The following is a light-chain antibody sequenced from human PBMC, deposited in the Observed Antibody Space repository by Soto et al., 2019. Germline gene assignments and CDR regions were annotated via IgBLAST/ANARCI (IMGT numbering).Light chain of an antibody. V-gene: IGLV2-14*03. CDR3: NSYTSSTTPYV. CDR2: DVT. CDR1: SSDVGAYNY. Sequence: QSVLTQPASVSGSPGQSITISCTGSSSDVGAYNYVSWYQHHPDKAPKLVIYDVTNRPSGVSNRFSGSKSGNTASLTISGLQAEDEADYYCNSYTSSTTPYVFGTGPKVTVL. J-gene: IGLJ1*01.